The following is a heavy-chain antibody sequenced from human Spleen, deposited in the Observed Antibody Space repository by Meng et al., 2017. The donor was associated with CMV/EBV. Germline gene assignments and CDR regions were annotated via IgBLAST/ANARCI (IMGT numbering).Heavy chain of an antibody. D-gene: IGHD5-24*01. CDR1: GFTFSNYW. V-gene: IGHV3-74*01. Sequence: GESLKISCAASGFTFSNYWMHWVRQAPGKGLVWVSRINPDGSNTVYADSVKGRVTISRDNTRNILYLQMNSLRAEDTAVYYCTRDSFDGHYYHGMDVWGQGTTVTVSS. CDR2: INPDGSNT. J-gene: IGHJ6*02. CDR3: TRDSFDGHYYHGMDV.